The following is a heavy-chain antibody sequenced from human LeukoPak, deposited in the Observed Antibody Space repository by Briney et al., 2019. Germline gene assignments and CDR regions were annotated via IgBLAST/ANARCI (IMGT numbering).Heavy chain of an antibody. V-gene: IGHV1-2*02. CDR1: AYTLTGYY. Sequence: ASEKVPCNVSAYTLTGYYMHWARHAPGQGLEWMKWINPNSGGRNYAQKYQGRVTMTMETSISTAYMELSRLRSEETGVYCCARGSSWYQMFDYWGQGNLVTVSS. CDR2: INPNSGGR. J-gene: IGHJ4*02. D-gene: IGHD6-13*01. CDR3: ARGSSWYQMFDY.